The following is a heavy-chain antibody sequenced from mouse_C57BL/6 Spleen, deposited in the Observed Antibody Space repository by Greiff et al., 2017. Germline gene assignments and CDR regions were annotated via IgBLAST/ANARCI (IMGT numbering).Heavy chain of an antibody. D-gene: IGHD1-1*01. CDR3: ARWGNYGSSPAWFAY. Sequence: HLVESGPELVKPGASVKIFCKASGYSFTDYNMNWVKQSNGKSLEWIGVINPNYGTTSYNQKFKGKATLTVDQSSSTAYMQLNSLTSEDSAVYYCARWGNYGSSPAWFAYWGQGTLVTVSA. CDR1: GYSFTDYN. J-gene: IGHJ3*01. CDR2: INPNYGTT. V-gene: IGHV1-39*01.